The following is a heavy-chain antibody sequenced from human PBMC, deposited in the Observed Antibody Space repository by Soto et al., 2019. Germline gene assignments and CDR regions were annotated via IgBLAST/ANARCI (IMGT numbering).Heavy chain of an antibody. Sequence: SETLSLTCTVSGGSFTSTNYFWGWIRQPPGKGLEWIGYMYYNGNTFYSPSLKSRVTMSVDTSKRQFSLDLSSVTAADTAMYYCAGLQIYDSRAAPTPIFHPWGLGAMVTVS. CDR1: GGSFTSTNYF. D-gene: IGHD3-22*01. V-gene: IGHV4-39*01. J-gene: IGHJ1*01. CDR2: MYYNGNT. CDR3: AGLQIYDSRAAPTPIFHP.